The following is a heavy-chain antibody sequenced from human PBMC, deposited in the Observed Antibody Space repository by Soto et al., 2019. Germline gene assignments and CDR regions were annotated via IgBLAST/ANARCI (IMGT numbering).Heavy chain of an antibody. Sequence: GGSLRLSCAASGFTFSSYWMSWVRQAPGKGLEWVANIKQDGSEKYYVDSVKGRFTISRDNAKNSLYLQMNSLRAEDTAVYYCARDRAAAGRDLYYFDYGGQGTLVTVSS. CDR2: IKQDGSEK. CDR3: ARDRAAAGRDLYYFDY. D-gene: IGHD6-13*01. J-gene: IGHJ4*02. V-gene: IGHV3-7*01. CDR1: GFTFSSYW.